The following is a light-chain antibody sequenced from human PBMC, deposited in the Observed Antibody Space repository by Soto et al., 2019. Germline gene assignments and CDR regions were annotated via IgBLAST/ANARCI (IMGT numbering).Light chain of an antibody. CDR3: QSYDSSLSAYVV. CDR1: SSNIGAGYD. J-gene: IGLJ2*01. V-gene: IGLV1-40*01. CDR2: GNS. Sequence: QSVLTQPPSVSGAPGQRVTISCTGSSSNIGAGYDVHWYQQLPGTAPKLLMYGNSNRPSGVPDRFSGSKSGTSASLAITGLQAEDEADYYCQSYDSSLSAYVVFGGGTKVTVL.